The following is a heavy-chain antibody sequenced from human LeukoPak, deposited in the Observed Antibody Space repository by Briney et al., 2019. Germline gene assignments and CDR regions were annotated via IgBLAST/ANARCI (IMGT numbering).Heavy chain of an antibody. CDR3: ARDPYYYDSSGYYYDY. J-gene: IGHJ4*02. Sequence: PSETLSLTCAVYGGSFSGCYWSWIRQPPGKGLEWIGEINHSGSTNYNPSLKSRVTISVDTSKNQFSLKLSSVTAADTAVYYCARDPYYYDSSGYYYDYWGQGTLVTVSS. CDR1: GGSFSGCY. CDR2: INHSGST. V-gene: IGHV4-34*01. D-gene: IGHD3-22*01.